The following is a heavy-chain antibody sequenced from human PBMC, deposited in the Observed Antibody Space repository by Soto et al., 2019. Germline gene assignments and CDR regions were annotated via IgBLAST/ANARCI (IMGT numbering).Heavy chain of an antibody. CDR1: GFSLRDYY. Sequence: GGSLRLSCAASGFSLRDYYMTWIRRAPGKGLELLSYISPGGDIIKDADPVKGRFIISRDNAKNSLYLHMNSLRAEDTAVYYCRRDPRMTDFWGQGTLVTVSS. V-gene: IGHV3-11*01. CDR3: RRDPRMTDF. CDR2: ISPGGDII. J-gene: IGHJ4*02.